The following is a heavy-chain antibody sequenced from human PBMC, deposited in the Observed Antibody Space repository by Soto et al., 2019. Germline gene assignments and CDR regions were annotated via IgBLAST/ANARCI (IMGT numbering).Heavy chain of an antibody. D-gene: IGHD2-2*01. CDR1: GFTFSSYS. CDR2: ISSSSSYI. CDR3: ARSKRGSSASYYYYGMDV. J-gene: IGHJ6*02. Sequence: EVQLVESGGGLVKPGGSLRLSCAASGFTFSSYSMNWVRQAPGKGLEWVSSISSSSSYIYYADSVKGRFTISRDNAKNSLYLQMNSLRAEDTAVYYCARSKRGSSASYYYYGMDVWGQGTTVTGSS. V-gene: IGHV3-21*01.